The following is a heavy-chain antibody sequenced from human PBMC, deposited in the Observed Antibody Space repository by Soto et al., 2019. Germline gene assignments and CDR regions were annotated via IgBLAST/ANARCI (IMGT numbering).Heavy chain of an antibody. Sequence: GGSLRLSCAASGFTFSDYAMHWVRQAPGKGLEWVAVVSHDGRNTHYADSVKGRFTISRDNSKSTLYLQMSSLRPEDTAVYYWVKGYGSGTYYVEYFDYWGQGTLVTVSS. J-gene: IGHJ4*02. V-gene: IGHV3-30*18. CDR2: VSHDGRNT. CDR3: VKGYGSGTYYVEYFDY. D-gene: IGHD3-10*01. CDR1: GFTFSDYA.